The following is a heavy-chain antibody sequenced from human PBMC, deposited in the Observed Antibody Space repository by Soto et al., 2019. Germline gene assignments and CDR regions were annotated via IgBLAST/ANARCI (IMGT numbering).Heavy chain of an antibody. V-gene: IGHV1-3*01. J-gene: IGHJ4*02. CDR3: VRDQRRDCDCWSGYSQGFDF. CDR2: LNAASGTK. Sequence: GLSVKLSSNASRDAFTLSAVRWVHQDPGQKLGWIGLLNAASGTKKSSQNFEGRVTFTRGTSASTGYMELSTMNSADTAVYYCVRDQRRDCDCWSGYSQGFDFWGQGSPVTISS. D-gene: IGHD3-3*01. CDR1: RDAFTLSA.